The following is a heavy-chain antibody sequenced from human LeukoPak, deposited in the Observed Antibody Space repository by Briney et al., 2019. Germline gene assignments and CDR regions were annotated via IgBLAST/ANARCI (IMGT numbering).Heavy chain of an antibody. CDR2: IYYSGST. V-gene: IGHV4-31*03. CDR3: AREGRGDYEVIDY. CDR1: GGSISSGGYY. J-gene: IGHJ4*02. D-gene: IGHD4-17*01. Sequence: SDTLSLTCTVSGGSISSGGYYWSWIRQPPGKGLEWIGYIYYSGSTYYNPSLKSRITISVDTSKNQFSLKLSSVTAADTAVYYCAREGRGDYEVIDYWGQGTLVTVSS.